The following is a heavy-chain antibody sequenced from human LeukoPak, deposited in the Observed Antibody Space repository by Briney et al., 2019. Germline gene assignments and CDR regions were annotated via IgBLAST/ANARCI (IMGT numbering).Heavy chain of an antibody. Sequence: GGCLRLSCTASGFSISTNDMNWVRQAPGKGLEWVSLIYISGITKYADSVQGRFTISRDTSTLYLQMNSLRAEDTAVYYCAKRSPPYWGQGTLVTVSS. V-gene: IGHV3-66*04. D-gene: IGHD3-10*01. CDR3: AKRSPPY. J-gene: IGHJ4*02. CDR1: GFSISTND. CDR2: IYISGIT.